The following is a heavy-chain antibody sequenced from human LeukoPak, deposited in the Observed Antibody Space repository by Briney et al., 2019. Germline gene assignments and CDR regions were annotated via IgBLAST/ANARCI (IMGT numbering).Heavy chain of an antibody. V-gene: IGHV3-53*01. CDR3: ARDVNPPALSATTY. CDR1: GFTVSSNY. CDR2: IYSGGST. D-gene: IGHD1-26*01. Sequence: PGGSLRLSCAAFGFTVSSNYMSWVRQAPGKGLEWVSVIYSGGSTYYADSVKGRFTISRDNSKNTLYLQMNSLRAEDTAVYYCARDVNPPALSATTYWGQGTLVTVSS. J-gene: IGHJ4*02.